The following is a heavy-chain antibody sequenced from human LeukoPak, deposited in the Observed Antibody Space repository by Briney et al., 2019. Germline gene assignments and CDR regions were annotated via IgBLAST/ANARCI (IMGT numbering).Heavy chain of an antibody. D-gene: IGHD3-10*01. CDR2: IYYSGST. J-gene: IGHJ5*02. Sequence: SETLSLTCTVSGGSISSYYWSWIRQPPGKGLEWIGYIYYSGSTNYNPSLKSRVTISVDTSKNQFSLKLSSVTAADTAVYYCAREALLWFGELLLGYNWFDPWGQGTLVTVSS. V-gene: IGHV4-59*12. CDR1: GGSISSYY. CDR3: AREALLWFGELLLGYNWFDP.